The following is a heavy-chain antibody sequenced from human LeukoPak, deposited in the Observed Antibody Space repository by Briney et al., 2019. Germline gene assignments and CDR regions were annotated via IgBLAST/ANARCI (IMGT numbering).Heavy chain of an antibody. CDR2: ISAYNGNT. D-gene: IGHD2-21*01. J-gene: IGHJ5*02. V-gene: IGHV1-18*01. CDR3: ARVLEALDPHLLWWSSWFDP. Sequence: ASVTVSCTASGYTFTSYGISWVRQAPGQGLEWMGWISAYNGNTNYAQKLQGRVTMTTDTSTSTAYMELRSLRSDDTAVYYCARVLEALDPHLLWWSSWFDPWGQGTLVTVSS. CDR1: GYTFTSYG.